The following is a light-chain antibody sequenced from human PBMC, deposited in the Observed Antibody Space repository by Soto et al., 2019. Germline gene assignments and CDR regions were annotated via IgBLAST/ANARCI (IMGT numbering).Light chain of an antibody. CDR3: AAWDDSLDGPV. J-gene: IGLJ2*01. CDR2: SNN. CDR1: RSNIGTNT. V-gene: IGLV1-44*01. Sequence: QSVVTQPTSASGTPGQRVTISCSGSRSNIGTNTVTWYQQLPGTAPKLLIFSNNQRPSGVPDRFSGSKSGTSASLAISGLQSEDEADYYCAAWDDSLDGPVFGGGTKLTVL.